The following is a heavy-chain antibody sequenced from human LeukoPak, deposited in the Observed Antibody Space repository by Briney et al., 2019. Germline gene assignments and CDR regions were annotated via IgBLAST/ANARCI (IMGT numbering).Heavy chain of an antibody. V-gene: IGHV3-9*01. J-gene: IGHJ4*02. CDR1: GFIFDDYA. CDR3: AKDSGSWYFDY. D-gene: IGHD6-13*01. Sequence: GGSLRLSCAASGFIFDDYAMHWVRQAPGKGLEWVSGISWNSGSIGYADSVKGRFTISRDNAKNSLYLQMNSLRAEDTALYYCAKDSGSWYFDYWGQGTLVTASS. CDR2: ISWNSGSI.